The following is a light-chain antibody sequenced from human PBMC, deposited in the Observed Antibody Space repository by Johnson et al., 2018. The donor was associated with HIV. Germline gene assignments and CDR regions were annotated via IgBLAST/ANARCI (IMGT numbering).Light chain of an antibody. CDR2: ENN. CDR3: GTWDSSLSAFYV. J-gene: IGLJ1*01. CDR1: SSNIGNNS. Sequence: QSVLTQPPSVSAAPGQKVTISCSGSSSNIGNNSVSWYQQVPGTAPKLLIYENNKRPSGIPDRFSGSRSGTSATLGITGLQTGDEADYYCGTWDSSLSAFYVFGTGTKVTVL. V-gene: IGLV1-51*02.